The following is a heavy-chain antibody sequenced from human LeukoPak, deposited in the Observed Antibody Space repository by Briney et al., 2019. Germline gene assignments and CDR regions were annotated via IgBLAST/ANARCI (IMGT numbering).Heavy chain of an antibody. J-gene: IGHJ4*02. CDR2: ISGGGDT. Sequence: QTGGSLRLSCAASGFTFSSYAMTWVRQAPGKGLEWVSGISGGGDTYYADSVKGRFTISRDISKNTLYLQMNNLRAEDTAIYYSAKDRSGWTYFDYWGQGTLVTVSS. CDR1: GFTFSSYA. V-gene: IGHV3-23*01. D-gene: IGHD6-19*01. CDR3: AKDRSGWTYFDY.